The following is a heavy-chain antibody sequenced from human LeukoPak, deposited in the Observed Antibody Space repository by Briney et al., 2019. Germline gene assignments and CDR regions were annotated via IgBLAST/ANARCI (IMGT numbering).Heavy chain of an antibody. Sequence: PSETLSLTCTVSGGSISSGSYYWSWIRQPAGKGLEWIGRIYTSGSTNYNPSLKSRVTISVDTSKNQFSLKLSSVTAADTAVYYCARWDMVRGNFDYWGQGTLDTVSS. CDR1: GGSISSGSYY. CDR2: IYTSGST. J-gene: IGHJ4*02. D-gene: IGHD3-10*01. CDR3: ARWDMVRGNFDY. V-gene: IGHV4-61*02.